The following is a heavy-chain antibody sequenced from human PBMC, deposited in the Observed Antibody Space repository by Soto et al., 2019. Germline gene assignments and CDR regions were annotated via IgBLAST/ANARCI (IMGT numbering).Heavy chain of an antibody. CDR1: GYSFTSYW. J-gene: IGHJ6*02. D-gene: IGHD5-18*01. CDR2: IDPSDSYT. V-gene: IGHV5-10-1*01. Sequence: PGESLKISCKGSGYSFTSYWISWVRQMPGKGLEWMGRIDPSDSYTNYSPSFQGHVTISADKSISTAYLQWSSLKASDTAMYYCARPSRGYSYGSYGMDVWGQGTTVTVSS. CDR3: ARPSRGYSYGSYGMDV.